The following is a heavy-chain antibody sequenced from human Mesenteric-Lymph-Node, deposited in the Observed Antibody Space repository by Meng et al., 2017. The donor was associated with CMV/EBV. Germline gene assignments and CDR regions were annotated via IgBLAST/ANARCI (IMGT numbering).Heavy chain of an antibody. V-gene: IGHV3-30*02. CDR1: GFTFRSYG. CDR2: ILYDGSNK. CDR3: ARVLAYDYAFWIPYEHYGMDV. Sequence: GESLKISCSASGFTFRSYGMHWVRQAPGKGLEWVAFILYDGSNKYYADAVKGRFTISRDNYKNTLYLQMNSLRAEDTAVYYCARVLAYDYAFWIPYEHYGMDVWGQGTTVTVSS. D-gene: IGHD3/OR15-3a*01. J-gene: IGHJ6*02.